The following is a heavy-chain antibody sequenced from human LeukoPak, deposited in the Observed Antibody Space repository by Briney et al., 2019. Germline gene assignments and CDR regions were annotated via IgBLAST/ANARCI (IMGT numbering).Heavy chain of an antibody. CDR2: IKQDGSEK. D-gene: IGHD6-19*01. Sequence: PGGSLRLSCAASGFTFSSYWMNWVRQAPGKGLEWVANIKQDGSEKYYVDSVKGRFTISRDNTKNSLHLQMNSLRAEDTAVYYCAGGSGWLIDYWGQGTLVTVSS. CDR1: GFTFSSYW. CDR3: AGGSGWLIDY. V-gene: IGHV3-7*01. J-gene: IGHJ4*02.